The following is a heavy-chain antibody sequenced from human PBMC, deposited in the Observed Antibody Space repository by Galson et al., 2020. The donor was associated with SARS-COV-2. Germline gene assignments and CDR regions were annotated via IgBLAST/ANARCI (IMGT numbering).Heavy chain of an antibody. D-gene: IGHD3-22*01. V-gene: IGHV3-21*01. J-gene: IGHJ6*02. CDR1: GFTFISYP. CDR3: ARPRNEEVLIAFGLDV. CDR2: ISSSSNYI. Sequence: GESLKISCAASGFTFISYPMNWVRPAPGKGLEWVSSISSSSNYIYYADSVKGRFTISRDNAKNSVYLQMNSLRAEDTAVYYCARPRNEEVLIAFGLDVWGQGTTVIVS.